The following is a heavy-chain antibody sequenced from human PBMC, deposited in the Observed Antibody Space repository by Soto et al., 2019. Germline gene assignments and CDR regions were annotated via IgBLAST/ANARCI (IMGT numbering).Heavy chain of an antibody. V-gene: IGHV1-69*01. CDR3: ARVRGDYDFWSGWTFDI. J-gene: IGHJ3*02. CDR1: GGTFSSYA. D-gene: IGHD3-3*01. CDR2: IIPIFGTA. Sequence: QVQLVQSGAEVKKPGSSVKVSCKASGGTFSSYAISWVRQAPGQGLEWMGGIIPIFGTANYAQKFQGGVTITADESTSTAYMELSSLRSEDTAVYYCARVRGDYDFWSGWTFDIWGQGTMVTVSS.